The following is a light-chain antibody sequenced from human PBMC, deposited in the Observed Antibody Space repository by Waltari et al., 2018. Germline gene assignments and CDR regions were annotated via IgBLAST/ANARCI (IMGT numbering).Light chain of an antibody. CDR1: PSNLGTGYD. J-gene: IGLJ2*01. CDR2: SNR. CDR3: QSYDGSLGAVI. V-gene: IGLV1-40*01. Sequence: QPVLTQPPSVSGAPGQTVTISCSGSPSNLGTGYDVHWYQQRPGTAPKRLIFSNRYRPSGVPDRFSATKSGTSASLTISGLRAEDETDYYCQSYDGSLGAVIFGGGTKLTVL.